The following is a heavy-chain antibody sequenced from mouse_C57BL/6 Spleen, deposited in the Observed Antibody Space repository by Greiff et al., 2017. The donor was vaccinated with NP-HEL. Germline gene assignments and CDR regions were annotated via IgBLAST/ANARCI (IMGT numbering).Heavy chain of an antibody. V-gene: IGHV5-17*01. CDR3: ASTTVVAHWYFDV. D-gene: IGHD1-1*01. J-gene: IGHJ1*03. Sequence: EVKVVESGGGLVKPGGSLKLSCAASGFTFSDYGMHWVRQAPEKGLEWVAYISSGSSTIYYADTVKGRFTISRDNAKNTLFLQMTSLRSEDTAMYYCASTTVVAHWYFDVWGTGTTVTVSS. CDR2: ISSGSSTI. CDR1: GFTFSDYG.